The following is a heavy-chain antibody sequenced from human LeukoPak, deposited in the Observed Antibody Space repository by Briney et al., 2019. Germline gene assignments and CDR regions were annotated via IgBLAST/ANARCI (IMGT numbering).Heavy chain of an antibody. Sequence: GGSLRLSCEASGFIVSGNFMSWVRQAPGKGLEWVSVLYSGGNTFYIDSVKGRFIMSRDDSKNTVYLQMNSLRAEDTAVYYCAKDRYYYDSSGYLRKYYFDYWGQGTLVTVSS. CDR3: AKDRYYYDSSGYLRKYYFDY. V-gene: IGHV3-66*01. CDR1: GFIVSGNF. CDR2: LYSGGNT. J-gene: IGHJ4*02. D-gene: IGHD3-22*01.